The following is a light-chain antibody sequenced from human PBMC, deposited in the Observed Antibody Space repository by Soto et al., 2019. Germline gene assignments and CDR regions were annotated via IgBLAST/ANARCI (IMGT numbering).Light chain of an antibody. CDR3: LLYYGGAQVL. CDR2: STS. V-gene: IGLV7-43*01. CDR1: AGAVTSGYY. J-gene: IGLJ2*01. Sequence: QAVVTQEPSLTVSLGGTVTLTCASSAGAVTSGYYANWLQQRPGQAPRALIYSTSEKHSWTPARFSGSLLGGKAALTLSAVQPEDEADYYCLLYYGGAQVLFGGGTKLTVL.